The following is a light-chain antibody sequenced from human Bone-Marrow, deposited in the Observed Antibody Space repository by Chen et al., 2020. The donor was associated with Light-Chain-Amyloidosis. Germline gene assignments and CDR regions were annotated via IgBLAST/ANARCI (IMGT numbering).Light chain of an antibody. CDR3: QQYSSYPRT. CDR2: SAS. V-gene: IGKV1-5*01. Sequence: DIQMTQSPSTLSASVGDRVTITCRASQSIDTYLAWYRRKPGKAPKLLIQSASNLEGGVPPRFSGSGSGTEFTLTISSLQPDDFGSYYCQQYSSYPRTFGQGTNLEI. J-gene: IGKJ2*01. CDR1: QSIDTY.